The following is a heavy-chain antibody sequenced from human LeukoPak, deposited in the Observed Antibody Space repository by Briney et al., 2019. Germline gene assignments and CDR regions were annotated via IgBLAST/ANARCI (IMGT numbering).Heavy chain of an antibody. Sequence: PGGSLRLSCSASGFTFTNYEMNWVRQAPGMGLEWVSYISKSGSNIYYADSVKGRFTISRDNAKTSLFLQMNSLRVEDTAVYYCLRGDRRDYWGQGTLVTVSS. V-gene: IGHV3-48*03. CDR3: LRGDRRDY. D-gene: IGHD3-16*01. CDR2: ISKSGSNI. CDR1: GFTFTNYE. J-gene: IGHJ4*02.